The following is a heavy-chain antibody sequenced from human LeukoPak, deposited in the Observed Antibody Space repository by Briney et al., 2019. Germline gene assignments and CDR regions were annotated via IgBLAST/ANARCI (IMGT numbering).Heavy chain of an antibody. D-gene: IGHD5-18*01. CDR1: GFTVSNNY. CDR2: IYSDGST. Sequence: GGSLRLSCAASGFTVSNNYMSWVRQAPGKGLEWVSIIYSDGSTYYADSVKDRFTSSRDNSKNTLYLQMNSLRAEDTAVYYCARGRAGYSYGYDYWGQGTLVTVSS. V-gene: IGHV3-53*01. CDR3: ARGRAGYSYGYDY. J-gene: IGHJ4*02.